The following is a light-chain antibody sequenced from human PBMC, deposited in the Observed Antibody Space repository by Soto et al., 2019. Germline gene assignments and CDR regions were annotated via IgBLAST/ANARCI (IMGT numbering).Light chain of an antibody. Sequence: EIVLTQSPGTLSLSPGERATLSCRASQSVSSNYVGWYQQKPGQAPRLLIYGASNRATGIPDRFTGSGSGTDFTLPISRLEPEDFAVYYCQQRSNWLLTFGGGTKVDIK. CDR2: GAS. CDR1: QSVSSNY. J-gene: IGKJ4*01. V-gene: IGKV3D-20*02. CDR3: QQRSNWLLT.